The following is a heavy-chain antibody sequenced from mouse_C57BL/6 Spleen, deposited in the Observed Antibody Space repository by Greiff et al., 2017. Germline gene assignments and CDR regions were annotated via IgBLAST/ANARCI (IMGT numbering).Heavy chain of an antibody. D-gene: IGHD4-1*01. Sequence: EVKLVESGGGLVKPGGSLKLSCAASGFTFSSYTMSWVRQTPEKRLEWVATISGGGGNTYYPDSVKGRFTISRDNAKNTLYLQMSSLRSEDTALYYCARLLLTAHFDYWGQGTTLTVSS. CDR1: GFTFSSYT. CDR3: ARLLLTAHFDY. CDR2: ISGGGGNT. V-gene: IGHV5-9*01. J-gene: IGHJ2*01.